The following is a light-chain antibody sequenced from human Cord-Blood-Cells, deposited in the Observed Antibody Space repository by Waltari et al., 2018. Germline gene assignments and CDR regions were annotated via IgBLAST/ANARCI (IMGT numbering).Light chain of an antibody. CDR3: CSYAGSSTWV. Sequence: QSALTQPASVSGSPGQSITISCTGTSSDVGSYNLVSWYQQHPGKAPNLMIYEVSKRPSGVSNRFSGSKSGNTASLTISGLQAEDEADYYCCSYAGSSTWVFGGGTKLIVL. CDR2: EVS. J-gene: IGLJ3*02. V-gene: IGLV2-23*02. CDR1: SSDVGSYNL.